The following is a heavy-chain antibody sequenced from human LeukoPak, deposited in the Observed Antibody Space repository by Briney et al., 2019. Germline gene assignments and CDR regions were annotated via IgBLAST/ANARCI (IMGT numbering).Heavy chain of an antibody. CDR1: GYTFTGYY. CDR3: ARDANFWSGYYQSTFDY. Sequence: ASVKVSCKASGYTFTGYYMHWVRQAPGQGLEWMGWINPTSGGTNYAQKFQGRVTMTRDTSISTAYMELSRLRSDDTAVYYCARDANFWSGYYQSTFDYWGQGTLVTVSS. D-gene: IGHD3-3*01. CDR2: INPTSGGT. V-gene: IGHV1-2*02. J-gene: IGHJ4*02.